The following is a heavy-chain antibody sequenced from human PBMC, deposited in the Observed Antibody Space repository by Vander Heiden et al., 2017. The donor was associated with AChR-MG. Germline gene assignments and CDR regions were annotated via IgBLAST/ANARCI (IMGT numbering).Heavy chain of an antibody. CDR1: GGTFSSYT. CDR3: ARAMVRGEHQRPPGDYYGMDV. Sequence: QVQLVQSGAEVKKPGSSVKVSCKASGGTFSSYTISWVRQAPGQGLEWMGRIIPILGIANYAQKFTGRVTMTADKSTSTAYMELSSLRSEDTAVYYCARAMVRGEHQRPPGDYYGMDVWGRVTTITVSS. CDR2: IIPILGIA. V-gene: IGHV1-69*02. D-gene: IGHD3-10*01. J-gene: IGHJ6*02.